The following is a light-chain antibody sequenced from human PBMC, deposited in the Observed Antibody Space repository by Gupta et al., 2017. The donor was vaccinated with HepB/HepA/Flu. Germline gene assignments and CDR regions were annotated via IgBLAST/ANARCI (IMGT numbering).Light chain of an antibody. CDR3: QQYGSSPPIT. CDR2: GAS. V-gene: IGKV3-20*01. Sequence: IVLTQSPGTLSLSPGERATLPCRASQSVSSNYLALYQQKPGQAPRLLIYGASSRTTGSPDRICGSGAGTDFTLTISRLEPEDVAVYYCQQYGSSPPITFGQGTRLEIK. J-gene: IGKJ5*01. CDR1: QSVSSNY.